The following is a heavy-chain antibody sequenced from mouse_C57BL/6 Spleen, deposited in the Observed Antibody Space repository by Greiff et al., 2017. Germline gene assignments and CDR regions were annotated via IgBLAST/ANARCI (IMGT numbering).Heavy chain of an antibody. CDR1: GFTFSSYG. CDR2: ISSGGSYT. CDR3: ARQGTTVVASDYAMDY. D-gene: IGHD1-1*01. Sequence: EVMLVESGGDLVKPGGSLKLSCAASGFTFSSYGMSWVRQTPDKRLEWVATISSGGSYTYYPDSVKGRFTISRDKAKNTLYLQISSLKSEDTAMYYCARQGTTVVASDYAMDYWGQGTSVTVSS. J-gene: IGHJ4*01. V-gene: IGHV5-6*01.